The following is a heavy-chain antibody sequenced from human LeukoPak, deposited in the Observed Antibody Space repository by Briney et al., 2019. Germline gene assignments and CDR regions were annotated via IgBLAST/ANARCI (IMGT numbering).Heavy chain of an antibody. V-gene: IGHV3-7*01. D-gene: IGHD2-2*01. J-gene: IGHJ6*03. Sequence: GGSLRLSCAASGFTFINYWMSWLRQAPGKGLEWVANIKHDGSDKNYVDSVKGRFTISRDNAKNTLYLQMNSLRAEDTAVYYCARDHVVVVPAAIVKDYYYYMDVWGKGTTVTVSS. CDR1: GFTFINYW. CDR3: ARDHVVVVPAAIVKDYYYYMDV. CDR2: IKHDGSDK.